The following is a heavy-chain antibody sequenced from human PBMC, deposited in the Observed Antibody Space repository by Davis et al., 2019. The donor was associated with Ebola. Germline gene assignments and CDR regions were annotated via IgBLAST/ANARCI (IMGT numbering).Heavy chain of an antibody. J-gene: IGHJ5*02. V-gene: IGHV2-26*01. Sequence: SGPTLVKPTQTLTLTCTVSGISLSNARMVVSWIRQPPGKALEWLAHIFWNDEKFYSTSLKSRLTISKDTSKSQVVLTMTNMDPVDTATYYCARGTPEYSGWSFALDPWGQGTLVTVSS. CDR2: IFWNDEK. D-gene: IGHD6-19*01. CDR3: ARGTPEYSGWSFALDP. CDR1: GISLSNARMV.